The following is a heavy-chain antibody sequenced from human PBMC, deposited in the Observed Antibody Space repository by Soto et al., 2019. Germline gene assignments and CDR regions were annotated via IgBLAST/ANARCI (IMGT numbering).Heavy chain of an antibody. V-gene: IGHV4-4*02. D-gene: IGHD5-12*01. CDR1: GGSISSSNW. Sequence: PSETLSLTCAVSGGSISSSNWWSWVRQPPGKGLEWIGEIYHSGSTNYNPSLKSRVTISVDKSKNQFSLKLSSVTAADTAVYYCARVHSGYDPDFDYWGQGTLVTVSS. CDR3: ARVHSGYDPDFDY. J-gene: IGHJ4*02. CDR2: IYHSGST.